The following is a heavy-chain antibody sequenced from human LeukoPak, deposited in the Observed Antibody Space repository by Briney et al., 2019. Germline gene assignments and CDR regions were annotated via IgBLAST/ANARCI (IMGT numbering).Heavy chain of an antibody. Sequence: GGSLRLSCAASGFTFSSYWMSWVRQAPGKGLEWVANIKQDGSEKYYVDSVKGRFTISRDNAKNSLYLQMNSLRAEDTAVYYCARDGVSSGWYQILDYWGQGTLVTVSS. V-gene: IGHV3-7*01. D-gene: IGHD6-19*01. J-gene: IGHJ4*02. CDR2: IKQDGSEK. CDR3: ARDGVSSGWYQILDY. CDR1: GFTFSSYW.